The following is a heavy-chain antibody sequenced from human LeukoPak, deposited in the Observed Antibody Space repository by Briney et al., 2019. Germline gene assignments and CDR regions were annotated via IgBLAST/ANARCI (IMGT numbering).Heavy chain of an antibody. J-gene: IGHJ5*02. Sequence: SETLSLTCTVSGGSISSGGYYWSWIRQHPGKGLEWIGYIYYSGSTYYNPSLKSRVTISVDTSKNQFSLKLSSVTAADTAVYYCARFTPLTLNWFAPWGRGTLVTVSS. CDR1: GGSISSGGYY. V-gene: IGHV4-31*03. CDR2: IYYSGST. CDR3: ARFTPLTLNWFAP. D-gene: IGHD3-9*01.